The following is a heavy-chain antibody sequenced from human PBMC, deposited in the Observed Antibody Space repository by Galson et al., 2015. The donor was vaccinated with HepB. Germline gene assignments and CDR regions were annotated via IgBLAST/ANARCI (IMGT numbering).Heavy chain of an antibody. V-gene: IGHV3-23*01. CDR2: IRYNGGST. CDR1: GFTFSSCD. J-gene: IGHJ5*02. D-gene: IGHD1-1*01. Sequence: SLRLSCAASGFTFSSCDMNWVRQAPGKGLEWVSGIRYNGGSTYYADSVKGRFTISRVNSRNTVYLQMNSLRAEDTAIYYCAKVNWNLGRDLWGQGTLVTVSS. CDR3: AKVNWNLGRDL.